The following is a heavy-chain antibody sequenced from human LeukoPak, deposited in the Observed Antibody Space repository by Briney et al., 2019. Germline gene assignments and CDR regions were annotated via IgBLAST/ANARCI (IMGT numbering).Heavy chain of an antibody. CDR2: IYYSGST. J-gene: IGHJ6*03. CDR3: ARDGTKAVAGRSYYYYYMDV. D-gene: IGHD6-19*01. Sequence: SETLSLTCTVSGGSISSHYWSWIRQPPGKGLGWIGYIYYSGSTNYNPSLKSRVTISVDTSKNQFSLKLSSVTAADTAVYYCARDGTKAVAGRSYYYYYMDVWGKGTTATVSS. CDR1: GGSISSHY. V-gene: IGHV4-59*11.